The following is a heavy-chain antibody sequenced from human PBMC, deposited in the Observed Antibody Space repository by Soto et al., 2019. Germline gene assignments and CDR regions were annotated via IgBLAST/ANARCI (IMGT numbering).Heavy chain of an antibody. CDR3: XRELRITSGRFFGAFDI. CDR2: ISGGGTSI. V-gene: IGHV3-11*01. CDR1: GFTFSYYY. D-gene: IGHD6-19*01. J-gene: IGHJ3*02. Sequence: GGSLRLSCAASGFTFSYYYMSWIRQAPGKGLEWVSYISGGGTSIFYADSVKGRFTISRDNAKNLLYLQMNSLRAEDTAVYYCXRELRITSGRFFGAFDIWGQGTMVTVSS.